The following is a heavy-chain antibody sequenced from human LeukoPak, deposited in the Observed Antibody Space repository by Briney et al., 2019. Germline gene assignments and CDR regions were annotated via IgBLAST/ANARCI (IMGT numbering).Heavy chain of an antibody. D-gene: IGHD3-10*01. J-gene: IGHJ4*02. CDR1: GFTFSDYY. Sequence: GGFLRLSCAASGFTFSDYYMTWIRQAPGKGLEWVSYISSSGSVTYYADSVKGRFTISRDNAKHSLYLQMSSLRSEDTAVYYCARDEGTLDNYFDSWGQGTLVTVSS. V-gene: IGHV3-11*01. CDR2: ISSSGSVT. CDR3: ARDEGTLDNYFDS.